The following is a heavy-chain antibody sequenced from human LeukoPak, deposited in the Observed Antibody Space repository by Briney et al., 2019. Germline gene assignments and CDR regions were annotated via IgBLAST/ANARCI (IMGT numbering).Heavy chain of an antibody. J-gene: IGHJ3*02. Sequence: SETLSLTCTVSGGSISSSSYYWGWIRQPPGKGLEWIGSIYYSGSTYYNPSLKSRVTISVDTSKNQFSLKLSSVTAADTAVYYCARPDYYDSSGYYYDAFDIRGQGTMVTVSS. D-gene: IGHD3-22*01. CDR1: GGSISSSSYY. V-gene: IGHV4-39*01. CDR3: ARPDYYDSSGYYYDAFDI. CDR2: IYYSGST.